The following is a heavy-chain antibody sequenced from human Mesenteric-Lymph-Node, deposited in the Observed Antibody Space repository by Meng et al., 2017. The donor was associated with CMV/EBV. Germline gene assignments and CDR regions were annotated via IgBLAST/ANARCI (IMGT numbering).Heavy chain of an antibody. D-gene: IGHD2-2*01. CDR1: GFTFSSYG. J-gene: IGHJ4*02. CDR3: AREGCSSTTCYPLSDIYL. V-gene: IGHV3-30*02. CDR2: IRYDGSNK. Sequence: GGSLRLSCAASGFTFSSYGMHWVRQAPGKGLEWVAFIRYDGSNKYYADSVKGRFTISRDNSKNTLYLQMNSLRAEDTAVYYCAREGCSSTTCYPLSDIYLWGQGTLVTVSS.